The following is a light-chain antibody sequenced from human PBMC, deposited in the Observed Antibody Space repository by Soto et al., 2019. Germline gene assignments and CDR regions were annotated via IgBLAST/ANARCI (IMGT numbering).Light chain of an antibody. CDR1: SSDVGGHNH. V-gene: IGLV2-14*01. CDR2: EVG. J-gene: IGLJ1*01. Sequence: QSVLTQPASVSGSPGQWITISCTGSSSDVGGHNHVSWYQQHPGKAPKLIIYEVGNRPSGVSNRFSGSKSGNTASLTISGFQAEDEADYYCNSYTSSSTHVFGTGTKLTVL. CDR3: NSYTSSSTHV.